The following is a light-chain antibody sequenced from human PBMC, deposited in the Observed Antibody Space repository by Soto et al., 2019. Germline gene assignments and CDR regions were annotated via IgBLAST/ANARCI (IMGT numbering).Light chain of an antibody. CDR3: QQYNNWPWK. CDR1: ESVSSN. V-gene: IGKV3-15*01. CDR2: GAS. J-gene: IGKJ1*01. Sequence: VMTQSPASLSVSPGERATLSCRASESVSSNLAWYQQKPGQGPRLLIYGASTRATGIPARFSGSGSGTEFTLTINSLQSEDFAVYYCQQYNNWPWKFGQGTKVEIK.